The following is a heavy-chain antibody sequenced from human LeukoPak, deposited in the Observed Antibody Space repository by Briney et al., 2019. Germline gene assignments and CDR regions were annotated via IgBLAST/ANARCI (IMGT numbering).Heavy chain of an antibody. V-gene: IGHV3-23*01. J-gene: IGHJ4*02. CDR2: LSSSGGTT. CDR1: GFTFSNYA. CDR3: VKGGHYSSGWCILFDY. D-gene: IGHD6-19*01. Sequence: GGSLRLSCAASGFTFSNYAMSWVRQAPGKGLEWVSGLSSSGGTTYYAEAVKGRFTISRDNSKNALYLQMNSLRAEDAAVYYCVKGGHYSSGWCILFDYWGQGSLVTVSS.